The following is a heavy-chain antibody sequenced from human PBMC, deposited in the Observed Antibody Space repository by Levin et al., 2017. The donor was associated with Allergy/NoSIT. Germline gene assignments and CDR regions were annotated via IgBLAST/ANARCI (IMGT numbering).Heavy chain of an antibody. CDR1: GFTFSSYA. CDR2: ISGSGGST. D-gene: IGHD3-10*01. V-gene: IGHV3-23*01. CDR3: AKVGENYWYFDL. Sequence: GESLKISCAASGFTFSSYAMSWVRQAPGKGLEWVSAISGSGGSTYYADSVKGRFTISRDNSKNTLYLQMNSLRAEDTAVYYCAKVGENYWYFDLWGRGTLVTVSS. J-gene: IGHJ2*01.